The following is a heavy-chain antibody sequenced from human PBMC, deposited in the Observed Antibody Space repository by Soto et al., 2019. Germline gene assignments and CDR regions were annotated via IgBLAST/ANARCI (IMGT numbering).Heavy chain of an antibody. V-gene: IGHV4-59*08. CDR3: ARPLAGCSGGSCYSVWAFDI. Sequence: SETLSLTCTVSGGSISSYYWSWIRQPPGKGLEWIGYIYYSGSTNYNPSLKSRVTISVDTSKNQFSLKLSSVTAADTAVYYCARPLAGCSGGSCYSVWAFDIWGQGTMVTVSS. CDR2: IYYSGST. J-gene: IGHJ3*02. D-gene: IGHD2-15*01. CDR1: GGSISSYY.